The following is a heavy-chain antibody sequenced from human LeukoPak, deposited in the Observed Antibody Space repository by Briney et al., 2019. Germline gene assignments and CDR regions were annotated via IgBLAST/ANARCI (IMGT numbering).Heavy chain of an antibody. CDR1: GYTFTSYG. J-gene: IGHJ4*02. CDR2: ISAYNGNT. CDR3: ARVAVNFYVPPKPGIAAAGPSFDY. D-gene: IGHD6-13*01. Sequence: ASVNVSCKSSGYTFTSYGISWVRQAPGQGLEWMGWISAYNGNTNYAQKLQGRVTMTTDTSTSTAYMELRSLRSDDTAVYYCARVAVNFYVPPKPGIAAAGPSFDYWGQGTLVTVSS. V-gene: IGHV1-18*01.